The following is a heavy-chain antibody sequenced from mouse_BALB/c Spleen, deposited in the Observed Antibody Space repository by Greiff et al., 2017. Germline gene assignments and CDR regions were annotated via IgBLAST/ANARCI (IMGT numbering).Heavy chain of an antibody. Sequence: EVMLVESGGGLVQPGGSRKLSCAASGFTFSSFGMHWVRQAPEKGLEWVAYISSGSSTIYYADTVKGRFTSSRDNPKNTLFLQMTSLRSEDTAMYYCARFRYDEYFDVWGAGTTVTVSS. J-gene: IGHJ1*01. CDR2: ISSGSSTI. CDR1: GFTFSSFG. V-gene: IGHV5-17*02. CDR3: ARFRYDEYFDV. D-gene: IGHD2-14*01.